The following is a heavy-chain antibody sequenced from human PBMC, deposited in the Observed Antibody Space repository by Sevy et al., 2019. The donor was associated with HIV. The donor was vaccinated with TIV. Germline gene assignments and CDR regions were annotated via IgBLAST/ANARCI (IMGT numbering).Heavy chain of an antibody. V-gene: IGHV3-30*18. CDR1: GFIFSNYG. CDR2: ISHDGSNN. J-gene: IGHJ4*02. Sequence: GGSLRLSCAASGFIFSNYGMHWVRLSPGKGLEWVAVISHDGSNNYYGDSVRGRFTISRDISKNTLFLQMNSLRAEDTAVYYCAKDRATGPLEYYFDSWGQGTLVTVSS. CDR3: AKDRATGPLEYYFDS. D-gene: IGHD1-1*01.